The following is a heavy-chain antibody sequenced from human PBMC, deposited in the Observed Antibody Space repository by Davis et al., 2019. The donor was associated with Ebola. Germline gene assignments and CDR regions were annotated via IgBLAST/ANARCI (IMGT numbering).Heavy chain of an antibody. CDR1: GFTFSGSA. J-gene: IGHJ4*02. CDR3: ARDIRSTTYYYDSSGFGVGY. D-gene: IGHD3-22*01. Sequence: GESLKISCAASGFTFSGSAMHWVRQASGKGLEWVGRIRSKANSYATAYAASVKGRFTISRDNSKNTLYLQMNSLRAEDTAVYYCARDIRSTTYYYDSSGFGVGYWGQGTLVTVSS. V-gene: IGHV3-73*01. CDR2: IRSKANSYAT.